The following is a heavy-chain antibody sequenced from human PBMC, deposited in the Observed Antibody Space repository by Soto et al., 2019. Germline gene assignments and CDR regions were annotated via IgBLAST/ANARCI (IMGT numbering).Heavy chain of an antibody. D-gene: IGHD2-2*01. V-gene: IGHV4-30-4*01. CDR1: GGSISSGDYY. CDR2: IYYSGST. J-gene: IGHJ4*02. CDR3: ARHSSAPAAIFDY. Sequence: SETLSLTCTVSGGSISSGDYYWSWIRQPPGKGLEWIGYIYYSGSTNYNPSLKSRVTISVDEPNNQFSLKLSSVTAADTAIYYCARHSSAPAAIFDYWGQGTLVTVSS.